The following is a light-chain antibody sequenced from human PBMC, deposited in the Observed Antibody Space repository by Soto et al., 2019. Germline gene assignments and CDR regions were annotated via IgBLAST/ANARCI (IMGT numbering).Light chain of an antibody. CDR3: QQFGTSPPST. CDR2: GAS. V-gene: IGKV3-20*01. J-gene: IGKJ5*01. Sequence: EIVLTPSPGTLSLFPGEKATPSCRARHSVSSIYFAWYQQKPGQAPRLLIYGASSRATGIPDRFSGSGSGTDFTLTISRLEPEDFAVYYCQQFGTSPPSTFGQGTRLEIK. CDR1: HSVSSIY.